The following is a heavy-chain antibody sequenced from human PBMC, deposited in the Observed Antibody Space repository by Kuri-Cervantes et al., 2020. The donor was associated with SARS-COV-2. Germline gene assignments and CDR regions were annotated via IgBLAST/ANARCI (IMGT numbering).Heavy chain of an antibody. CDR3: ARLWGTNDAFDI. V-gene: IGHV1-18*01. Sequence: ASVKVSCKASGYTFTSYGISWVRQAPGQGLEWMGWISAYNGNTNYAQKLQGRVTMTTDTSTSTACMELRSLRSDDTAVYYCARLWGTNDAFDIWGQGTMVTVSS. CDR2: ISAYNGNT. CDR1: GYTFTSYG. J-gene: IGHJ3*02. D-gene: IGHD7-27*01.